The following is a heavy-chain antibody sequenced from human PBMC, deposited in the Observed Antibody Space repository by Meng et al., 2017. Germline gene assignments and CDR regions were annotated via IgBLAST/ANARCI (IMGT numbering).Heavy chain of an antibody. CDR1: GGTFSSYS. D-gene: IGHD6-19*01. J-gene: IGHJ4*02. V-gene: IGHV1-69*06. CDR3: HSGWYQAGDDY. Sequence: VQSGAGVKKPGSSGKVACKSSGGTFSSYSISLVRQAPGQGLEWMGGIIPIFGTANYAQKFQGRVTITADKSTSTAYMELSSLRSEDTAVYYCHSGWYQAGDDYWGQGTLVTVSS. CDR2: IIPIFGTA.